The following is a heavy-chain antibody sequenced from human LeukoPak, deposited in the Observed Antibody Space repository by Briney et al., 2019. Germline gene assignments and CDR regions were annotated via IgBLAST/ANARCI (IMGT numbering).Heavy chain of an antibody. CDR1: GYTFTGYY. CDR2: INPNSGGT. V-gene: IGHV1-2*02. Sequence: GASVKVSCKASGYTFTGYYVHWVRQAPGQGLEWMGWINPNSGGTNYAQKFQGRVTMTRDTSISTAYMELNSLKSDDTAVYYCTRDNSCSSSSCGNSYMDVWGKGTTVTV. D-gene: IGHD2-2*01. CDR3: TRDNSCSSSSCGNSYMDV. J-gene: IGHJ6*03.